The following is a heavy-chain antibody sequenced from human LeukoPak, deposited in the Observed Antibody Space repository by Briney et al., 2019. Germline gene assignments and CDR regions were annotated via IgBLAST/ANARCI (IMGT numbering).Heavy chain of an antibody. CDR1: GFTFSSYA. D-gene: IGHD3-10*02. CDR2: ISGSGGST. Sequence: GGSLRLSCAASGFTFSSYAMSWVRQAPGKGLEWVSAISGSGGSTYYADSVTGRFTISRDHSRNPLYLQMTSLRADDTAVYYCAKEMIRLFDDSLTHFAYWGQGTLVTVSS. CDR3: AKEMIRLFDDSLTHFAY. V-gene: IGHV3-23*01. J-gene: IGHJ4*02.